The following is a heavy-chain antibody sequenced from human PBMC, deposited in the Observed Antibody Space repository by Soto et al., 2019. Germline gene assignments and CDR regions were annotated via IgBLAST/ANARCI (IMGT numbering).Heavy chain of an antibody. CDR1: GYTFTSYG. D-gene: IGHD3-22*01. CDR3: ARGLHYDSSLLYYYYGMDV. J-gene: IGHJ6*02. Sequence: QVQLVQSGAEVKKPGASVKVSCKASGYTFTSYGISWVRQAPGQGLEWMGWISAYNGNTNYAQKLQGRVTMTTDTSTSRAYMELRSLRSDDTAVYYCARGLHYDSSLLYYYYGMDVWGQGTTVTVSS. CDR2: ISAYNGNT. V-gene: IGHV1-18*01.